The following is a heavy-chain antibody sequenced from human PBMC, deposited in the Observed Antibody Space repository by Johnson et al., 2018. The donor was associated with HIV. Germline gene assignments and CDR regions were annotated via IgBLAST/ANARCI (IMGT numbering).Heavy chain of an antibody. J-gene: IGHJ3*02. CDR2: IYSGGST. CDR1: GFNFNNYG. CDR3: ARDDDAFDI. Sequence: QVQLVESGGGVVQPGGSLRLSCAASGFNFNNYGMHWVRQAPGRGLEWVSVIYSGGSTYYADSVKGRFTISRDNSKNTLYLQMNSLRAEDTAVYYCARDDDAFDIWGQGTMVTVSS. V-gene: IGHV3-NL1*01.